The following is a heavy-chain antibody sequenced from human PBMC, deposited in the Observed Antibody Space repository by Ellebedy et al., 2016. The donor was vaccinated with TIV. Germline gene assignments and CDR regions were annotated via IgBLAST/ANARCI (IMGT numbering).Heavy chain of an antibody. D-gene: IGHD1-26*01. Sequence: GGSLRLXXAASGFTFSSYGMHWVRQAPGKGLEWVAVISYDGSNKYYADSVKGRFTISRDNSKNTLYLQMNSLRAEDTAVYYCAKGEVRATTHDAFDIWGQGTMVTVSS. CDR1: GFTFSSYG. CDR2: ISYDGSNK. V-gene: IGHV3-30*18. CDR3: AKGEVRATTHDAFDI. J-gene: IGHJ3*02.